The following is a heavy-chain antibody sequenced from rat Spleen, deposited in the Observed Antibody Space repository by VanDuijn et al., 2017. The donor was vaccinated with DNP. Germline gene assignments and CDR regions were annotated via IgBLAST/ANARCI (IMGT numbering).Heavy chain of an antibody. Sequence: EVQLVETGGGLVQPGRSLKLSCVASGFTFSSYWMYWVRQAPGQGLEWVASITTDGGGTYYPDSVKGRFTISRDNAENTVYLQMNSLRSEDTATYYCAKDGTSDGYNHFDYWGQGVMVTVSS. CDR1: GFTFSSYW. V-gene: IGHV5-58*01. CDR2: ITTDGGGT. D-gene: IGHD1-4*01. CDR3: AKDGTSDGYNHFDY. J-gene: IGHJ2*01.